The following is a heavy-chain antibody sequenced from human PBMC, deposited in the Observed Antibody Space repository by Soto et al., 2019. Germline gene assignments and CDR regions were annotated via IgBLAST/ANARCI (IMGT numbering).Heavy chain of an antibody. D-gene: IGHD6-6*01. CDR2: INHSGST. V-gene: IGHV4-34*01. J-gene: IGHJ4*02. CDR1: GGSFSGYY. CDR3: ARDGYSSSSGLDY. Sequence: SETLSLTCAVYGGSFSGYYWSWIRQPPGKGLEWIGEINHSGSTNYNPSLKSRVTISVDTSKNQFSLKLSSVTAADTAVYYCARDGYSSSSGLDYWGQGTLVTVSS.